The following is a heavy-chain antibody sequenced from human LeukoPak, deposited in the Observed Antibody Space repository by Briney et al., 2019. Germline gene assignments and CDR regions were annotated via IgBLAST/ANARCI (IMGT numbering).Heavy chain of an antibody. CDR2: INHSGST. Sequence: PSETLSLTCAVYGGSFSGYYWSWIRQPPGKGLEWIGEINHSGSTNYNPSLKSRVTISVDTSKNQFSLKLSSVTAADTAVYYCARYGCSSTSCYTDYYYYMDVWGKGTTVTVSS. D-gene: IGHD2-2*02. V-gene: IGHV4-34*01. CDR3: ARYGCSSTSCYTDYYYYMDV. CDR1: GGSFSGYY. J-gene: IGHJ6*03.